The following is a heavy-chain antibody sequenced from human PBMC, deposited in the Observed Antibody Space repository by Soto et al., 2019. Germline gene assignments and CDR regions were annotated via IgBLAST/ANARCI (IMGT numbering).Heavy chain of an antibody. Sequence: EVQLVEAGGGLIQPGGSLRLSCEVSGFIVSNNYITWIRQAPGKGLEWVSIIYSGGATYYADSAKGRFTISRDNTKNTVYHKMNNLRAEDTAVYYCARGVGGSRRFDPWGQGTLVTVSS. CDR2: IYSGGAT. V-gene: IGHV3-53*01. D-gene: IGHD3-16*01. CDR1: GFIVSNNY. CDR3: ARGVGGSRRFDP. J-gene: IGHJ5*02.